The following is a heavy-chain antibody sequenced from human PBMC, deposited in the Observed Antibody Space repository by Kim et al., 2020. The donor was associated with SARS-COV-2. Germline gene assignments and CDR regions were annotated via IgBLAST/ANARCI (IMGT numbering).Heavy chain of an antibody. D-gene: IGHD2-15*01. CDR1: GFTFSSYG. J-gene: IGHJ4*02. CDR3: AKDRVVRGTLDY. V-gene: IGHV3-30*18. CDR2: ISYDGSNK. Sequence: GGSLRLSCAASGFTFSSYGMHWVRQAPGKGLEWVAVISYDGSNKYYADSVKGRFTISRDNSKNTLYLQMNSLRAEDTAVYYCAKDRVVRGTLDYWGQGTL.